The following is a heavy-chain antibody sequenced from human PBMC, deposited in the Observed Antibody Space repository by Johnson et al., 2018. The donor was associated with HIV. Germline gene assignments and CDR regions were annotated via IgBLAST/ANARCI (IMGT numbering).Heavy chain of an antibody. V-gene: IGHV3-20*04. CDR1: GFTFSSYP. D-gene: IGHD3-10*01. J-gene: IGHJ3*02. CDR2: INWNGGST. Sequence: VQLVESGGGVVQPGRSLRLSCAASGFTFSSYPMHWVRQAPGKGLEWVSGINWNGGSTGYADSVKGRFTISRDNAKNSLYLQMNSLRAEDTALYYCASLVPYYYGRGAFDIWGQGTMVTVSS. CDR3: ASLVPYYYGRGAFDI.